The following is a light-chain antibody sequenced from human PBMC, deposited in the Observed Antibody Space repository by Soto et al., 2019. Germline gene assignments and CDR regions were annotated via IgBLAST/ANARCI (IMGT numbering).Light chain of an antibody. CDR3: QQYDTSPRT. CDR2: GAS. J-gene: IGKJ1*01. V-gene: IGKV3-20*01. Sequence: EIVLTQSPGTLSLSPGERATLSCRASQSVSSNYLAWYQQKRGQAPRLLIYGASSRATGIPTRFSGSGSGTDCTLTISRLEPEEFAVYYCQQYDTSPRTFGQGTKVEI. CDR1: QSVSSNY.